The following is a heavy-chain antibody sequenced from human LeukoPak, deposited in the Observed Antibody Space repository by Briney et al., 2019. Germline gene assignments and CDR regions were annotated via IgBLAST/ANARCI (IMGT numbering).Heavy chain of an antibody. V-gene: IGHV4-4*07. J-gene: IGHJ4*02. CDR1: GGSISSYY. CDR2: IYTSGST. CDR3: ARVFYDFWSGYYIDY. D-gene: IGHD3-3*01. Sequence: SETLSLTCTVTGGSISSYYWSWIRQPAGKGLEWIGRIYTSGSTNYNPSLKSRVTISVDTSKNQFSLKLSSVTAADTAVYYCARVFYDFWSGYYIDYWGQGTLVTVSS.